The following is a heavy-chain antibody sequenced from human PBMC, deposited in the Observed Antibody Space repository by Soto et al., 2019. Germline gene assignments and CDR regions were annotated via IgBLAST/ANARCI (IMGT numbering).Heavy chain of an antibody. CDR3: ARKDIVLRAGMDV. CDR1: GGSVSSGSYY. CDR2: IYYSGGT. D-gene: IGHD2-8*01. J-gene: IGHJ6*02. V-gene: IGHV4-61*01. Sequence: SETLSLTCTVSGGSVSSGSYYWSWIRQPPGKGLEWIGYIYYSGGTNYNPSLKSRVTISVDTSKNQFSLKLSSVTAAETAVYYCARKDIVLRAGMDVWGQGTTVTVSS.